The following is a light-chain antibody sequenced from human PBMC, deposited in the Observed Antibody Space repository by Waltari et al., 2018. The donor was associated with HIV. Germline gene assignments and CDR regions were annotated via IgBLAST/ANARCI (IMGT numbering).Light chain of an antibody. Sequence: QAGLSQPPSVSKGLRQTATLTCTGNSNNVGYQGAAWLQQHQGHPPKLLSYRNNNRPSGISERLSASRSGNTASLTITGLQPEDEADYYCSARDSSLSAWVFGGGTKLTVL. J-gene: IGLJ3*02. V-gene: IGLV10-54*01. CDR2: RNN. CDR3: SARDSSLSAWV. CDR1: SNNVGYQG.